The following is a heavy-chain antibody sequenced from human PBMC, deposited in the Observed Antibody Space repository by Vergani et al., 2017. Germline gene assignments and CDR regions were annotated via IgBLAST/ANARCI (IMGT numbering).Heavy chain of an antibody. V-gene: IGHV4-34*01. CDR3: TRHWAVVAANNWFDP. CDR2: INHSGST. J-gene: IGHJ5*02. D-gene: IGHD2-15*01. CDR1: AGSFSGYY. Sequence: QEQLQQWGAGLLKPSETLSLTCAVYAGSFSGYYGNWIRQPPGKGLEWIGEINHSGSTYYNPSLESRVTMSVDTSKSQFSLKLSSVTAADTAVYYCTRHWAVVAANNWFDPWGQGTLVTVSS.